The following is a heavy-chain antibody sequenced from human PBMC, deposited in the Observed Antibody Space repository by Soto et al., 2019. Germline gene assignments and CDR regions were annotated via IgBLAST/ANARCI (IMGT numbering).Heavy chain of an antibody. V-gene: IGHV3-13*01. D-gene: IGHD5-18*01. CDR3: ARGIQLWSLPGY. Sequence: EVQLVESGGGLVQPGGSLRLSCAASGFTLSAHDMHWVRQGTGKGLEWVSAIGTGGDTYYAASVKGRFTVSRENAGNSFYLQMNSLRADDTALYYCARGIQLWSLPGYWGQGTPVTVSS. J-gene: IGHJ4*02. CDR1: GFTLSAHD. CDR2: IGTGGDT.